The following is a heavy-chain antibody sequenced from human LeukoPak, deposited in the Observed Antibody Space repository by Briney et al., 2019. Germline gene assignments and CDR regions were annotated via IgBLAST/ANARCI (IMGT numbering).Heavy chain of an antibody. V-gene: IGHV3-23*01. CDR1: GFTFSSYA. D-gene: IGHD6-13*01. CDR2: ISGSGDNT. CDR3: AKIVWGSWKAFDI. J-gene: IGHJ3*02. Sequence: GGSLRLSCAASGFTFSSYAMSWVRQPPGKGLEWVSGISGSGDNTYYADSVKGRFTISRDNSKKTLYLHLNSLRVEDAAVYYCAKIVWGSWKAFDIWGQGTMVTVSS.